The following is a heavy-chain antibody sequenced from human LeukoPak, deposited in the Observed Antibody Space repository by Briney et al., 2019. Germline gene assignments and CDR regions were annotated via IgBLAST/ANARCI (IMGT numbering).Heavy chain of an antibody. J-gene: IGHJ4*01. Sequence: GGSLRLSCTASGFTFSSFAMHWVRQAPGKGLDWLSITSHDGAKSSYADSVKGRFSVSRDNSKNVLFLQLNRLRSEDTAVYYCAGGAFYIFGGGSPPAALNFGGRETVVTVSS. V-gene: IGHV3-30*14. D-gene: IGHD3-16*01. CDR2: TSHDGAKS. CDR3: AGGAFYIFGGGSPPAALNF. CDR1: GFTFSSFA.